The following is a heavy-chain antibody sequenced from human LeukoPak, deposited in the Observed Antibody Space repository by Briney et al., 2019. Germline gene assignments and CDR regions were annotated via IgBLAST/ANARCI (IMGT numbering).Heavy chain of an antibody. V-gene: IGHV3-15*01. CDR1: GFTFSNAW. CDR3: TTGQGGYEDFDY. CDR2: IKSKTDGGTT. Sequence: GGSLRLSCAASGFTFSNAWMSWVRQAPGKGLEWVGRIKSKTDGGTTDYAAPVKGRFTISRDDSKNTLYLQMNGLKTEDTAVYYCTTGQGGYEDFDYWGQGTLVTVSS. J-gene: IGHJ4*02. D-gene: IGHD5-12*01.